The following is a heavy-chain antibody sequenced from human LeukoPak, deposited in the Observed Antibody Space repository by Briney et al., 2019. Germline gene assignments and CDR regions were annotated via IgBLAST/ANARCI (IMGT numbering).Heavy chain of an antibody. J-gene: IGHJ5*02. Sequence: GGSLRLSCGASGFTLSTYSMNGVRQAPGRGLEWVSSISSSSKYIYYADSVKGRFTISRDDAKNSLSLQMNSLRAEDTAVYYCARDLFIFVVPASLLYPWGQGTLVTVSS. CDR3: ARDLFIFVVPASLLYP. CDR2: ISSSSKYI. CDR1: GFTLSTYS. D-gene: IGHD3-10*01. V-gene: IGHV3-21*01.